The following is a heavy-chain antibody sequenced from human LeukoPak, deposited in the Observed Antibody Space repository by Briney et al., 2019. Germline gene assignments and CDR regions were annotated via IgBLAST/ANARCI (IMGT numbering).Heavy chain of an antibody. CDR1: GYSFSNYW. V-gene: IGHV5-51*01. CDR2: IYPGDSDT. CDR3: AILGVATSDFDY. D-gene: IGHD5-12*01. J-gene: IGHJ4*02. Sequence: GESLKISCKGSGYSFSNYWIAWVRQIPGKGLEWMGIIYPGDSDTRYSPSFQGQVTISADKSISTAYLQWSSLKASDTAMYYCAILGVATSDFDYWGQGTLVTVSS.